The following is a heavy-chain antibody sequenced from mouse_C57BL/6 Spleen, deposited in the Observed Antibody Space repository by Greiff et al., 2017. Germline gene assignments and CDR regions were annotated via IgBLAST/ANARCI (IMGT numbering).Heavy chain of an antibody. J-gene: IGHJ3*01. D-gene: IGHD2-2*01. CDR2: IHPNSGST. CDR3: AYGYDGAWFAY. CDR1: GYTFTSYW. V-gene: IGHV1-64*01. Sequence: QVQLKQPGAELVKPGASVKLSCKASGYTFTSYWMHWVKQRPGQGLEWIGMIHPNSGSTNYNEKFKSKATLTVDKSSSTAYMQLSSLTSEDSAVYYWAYGYDGAWFAYWGQGTLVTVSA.